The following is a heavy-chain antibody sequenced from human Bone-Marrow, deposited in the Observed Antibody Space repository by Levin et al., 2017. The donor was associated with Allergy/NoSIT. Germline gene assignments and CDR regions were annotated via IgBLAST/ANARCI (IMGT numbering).Heavy chain of an antibody. CDR1: GFSFSSYA. J-gene: IGHJ4*02. CDR3: AKDWDYGGNFPYFDY. V-gene: IGHV3-23*01. D-gene: IGHD4-23*01. CDR2: ISGGGGST. Sequence: GESLKISCAASGFSFSSYAMTWVRQAPGKGLEWVSTISGGGGSTYYADSVKGRFTISRDNSKNTLYVQMNSLRAEDTAVYYCAKDWDYGGNFPYFDYWGQGTLVTVSS.